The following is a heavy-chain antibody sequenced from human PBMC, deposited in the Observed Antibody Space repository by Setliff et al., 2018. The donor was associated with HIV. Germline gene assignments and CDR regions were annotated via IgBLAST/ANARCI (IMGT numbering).Heavy chain of an antibody. Sequence: SETLSLTCSVSGGSISSDYWSWIRQPPGKGLEWIGYAHYTERTNYNPSLKRRVTISVDTSKNQFTLNLNSVTAADTAVYYCATGRRYGLFNPWGQGTLVTVSS. CDR3: ATGRRYGLFNP. J-gene: IGHJ5*02. CDR2: AHYTERT. CDR1: GGSISSDY. D-gene: IGHD1-20*01. V-gene: IGHV4-59*01.